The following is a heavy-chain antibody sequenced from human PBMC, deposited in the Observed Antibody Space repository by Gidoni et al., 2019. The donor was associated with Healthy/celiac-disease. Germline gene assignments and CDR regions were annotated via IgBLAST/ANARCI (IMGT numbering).Heavy chain of an antibody. D-gene: IGHD3-22*01. CDR1: GFTVSSNY. CDR2: IYSGGST. Sequence: EVQLVESGGGLVQPGGSLRLSCAASGFTVSSNYMSWVRQAPGKGLEWVSVIYSGGSTYYADSVKGRFTISRDNSKNTLYLQMNSLRAEDTAVYYCAREFADYDSSGYYYFDYWGQGTLVTVSS. V-gene: IGHV3-66*01. J-gene: IGHJ4*02. CDR3: AREFADYDSSGYYYFDY.